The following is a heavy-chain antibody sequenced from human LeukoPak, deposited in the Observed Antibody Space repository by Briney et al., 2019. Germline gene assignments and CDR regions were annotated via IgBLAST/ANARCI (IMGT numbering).Heavy chain of an antibody. CDR1: GYTCTKYG. CDR2: ISVYDGNT. V-gene: IGHV1-18*01. CDR3: VRARGDRSGYYRY. D-gene: IGHD3-22*01. Sequence: ASVKVSCKTSGYTCTKYGISWVRQAPGQGPEWMGWISVYDGNTNYAQKLQDRLTLTTDTSTDTAHMELRSLRSDDTAVYYCVRARGDRSGYYRYWGQGTLVTVSS. J-gene: IGHJ4*02.